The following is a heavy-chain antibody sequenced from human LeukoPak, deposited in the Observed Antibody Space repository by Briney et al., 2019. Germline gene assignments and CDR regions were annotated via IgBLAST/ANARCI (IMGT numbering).Heavy chain of an antibody. CDR2: IYHSGGT. CDR1: GGSISSHF. V-gene: IGHV4-59*08. J-gene: IGHJ5*02. Sequence: SETLSLTCTVSGGSISSHFWSWIRQPPGKGLEWIGYIYHSGGTNYNPSLKSRVTISVDTSKTQFSLKLSSVTAADTAVYYCATKRTLGYCSSTSCYTNWFDPWGQGTLVTVSS. CDR3: ATKRTLGYCSSTSCYTNWFDP. D-gene: IGHD2-2*01.